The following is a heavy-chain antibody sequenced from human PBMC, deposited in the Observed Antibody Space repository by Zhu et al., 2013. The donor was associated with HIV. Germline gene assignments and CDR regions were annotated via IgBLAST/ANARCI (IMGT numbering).Heavy chain of an antibody. Sequence: QVHLVQSGVEVKKPGASVKVSCKASGYIFTTYGVSWLRQAPGQGLEWMGWISTYNGDTNYAQKFQGRVTMTTDTSTSTAYMELRSLTSDDTAVYYCASPXHIVVVTAMGDGMDVWGQGTTVTGLL. CDR2: ISTYNGDT. V-gene: IGHV1-18*01. CDR1: GYIFTTYG. D-gene: IGHD2-21*02. J-gene: IGHJ6*02. CDR3: ASPXHIVVVTAMGDGMDV.